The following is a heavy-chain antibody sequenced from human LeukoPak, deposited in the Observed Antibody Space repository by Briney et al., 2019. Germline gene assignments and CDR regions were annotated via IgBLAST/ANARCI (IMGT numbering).Heavy chain of an antibody. D-gene: IGHD2-2*01. CDR2: ISGSGGST. V-gene: IGHV3-23*01. J-gene: IGHJ4*02. CDR1: GLTFDDYA. CDR3: AIMTCSSTSCFFDY. Sequence: GGSLRLSCAASGLTFDDYAMHWVRQAPGKGLEWVSAISGSGGSTYYADSVKGRFTISRDNSKNTLYLQMNSLRAEDTAVYYCAIMTCSSTSCFFDYWGQGTLVTVSS.